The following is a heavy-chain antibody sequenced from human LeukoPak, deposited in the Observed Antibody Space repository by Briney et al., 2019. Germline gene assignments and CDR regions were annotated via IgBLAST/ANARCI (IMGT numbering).Heavy chain of an antibody. CDR1: GFTFSSYW. J-gene: IGHJ5*02. CDR2: IKTDGSST. V-gene: IGHV3-74*01. Sequence: PGGSLRLSCAASGFTFSSYWMHWVRQAPGKGLVWVSRIKTDGSSTSYADSVKGRFTISRDNAKNTLYLQMNSLRVEDTAVYYCAGGGSGSYTNPHHWGQGTLVAVSS. CDR3: AGGGSGSYTNPHH. D-gene: IGHD3-10*01.